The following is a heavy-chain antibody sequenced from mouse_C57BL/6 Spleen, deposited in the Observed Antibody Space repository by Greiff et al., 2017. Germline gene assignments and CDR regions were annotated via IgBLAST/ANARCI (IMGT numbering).Heavy chain of an antibody. Sequence: QVQLQQPGAELVKPGASVTVSCKASGYTFTSYWMHWVKQRPGQGLEWIGRIHPSDSATNYNQKFKGKATLTVNKSSSTAYMQLSSLTSEDSAVYYCAIWGYYGSSYGYWGQGTTLTVSS. V-gene: IGHV1-74*01. D-gene: IGHD1-1*01. CDR2: IHPSDSAT. CDR3: AIWGYYGSSYGY. CDR1: GYTFTSYW. J-gene: IGHJ2*01.